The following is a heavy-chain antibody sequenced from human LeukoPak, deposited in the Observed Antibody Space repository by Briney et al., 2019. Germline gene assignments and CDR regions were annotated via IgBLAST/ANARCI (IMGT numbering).Heavy chain of an antibody. CDR1: EFTFRSFN. V-gene: IGHV3-21*01. J-gene: IGHJ2*01. CDR2: ISTDSKFK. CDR3: VRGPRSHRSDLTKWYYDL. Sequence: GGSLRLSCAASEFTFRSFNMVWVRQAPGKGLEWVSSISTDSKFKYYSDSVTGRFTISRDNAENSLSLQMNSLRVDDTATYYCVRGPRSHRSDLTKWYYDLWGRGTLVSVSS.